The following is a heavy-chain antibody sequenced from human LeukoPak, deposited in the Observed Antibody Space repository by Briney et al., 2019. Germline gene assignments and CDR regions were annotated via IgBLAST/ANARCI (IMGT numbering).Heavy chain of an antibody. J-gene: IGHJ4*02. D-gene: IGHD2-15*01. V-gene: IGHV3-23*01. CDR3: VRDRGYCSGGTCYALWDY. Sequence: GGSLRLSCAASGFTFSSYWMSWVRQAPGKGLEWVSAISGSGGSTYYADSVKGRFTISRDNSKNTLYLQMNSLRAEDTAMYYCVRDRGYCSGGTCYALWDYWGQGTLVTVSS. CDR1: GFTFSSYW. CDR2: ISGSGGST.